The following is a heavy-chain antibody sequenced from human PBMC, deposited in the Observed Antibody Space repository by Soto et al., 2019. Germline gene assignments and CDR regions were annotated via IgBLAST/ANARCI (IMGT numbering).Heavy chain of an antibody. CDR3: TTALWSGYYIYYYYYMDV. CDR2: IKSKTDGGTT. CDR1: GFTFSNAW. Sequence: EVQLVESGGGLVKPGGSLRLSCAAFGFTFSNAWMSWVRQAPGKGLEWVGRIKSKTDGGTTDYAAPVKGRFTISRDDSKNTLYLQMNSLKTEDTAVYYCTTALWSGYYIYYYYYMDVWGKGTTVTVSS. V-gene: IGHV3-15*01. D-gene: IGHD3-3*01. J-gene: IGHJ6*03.